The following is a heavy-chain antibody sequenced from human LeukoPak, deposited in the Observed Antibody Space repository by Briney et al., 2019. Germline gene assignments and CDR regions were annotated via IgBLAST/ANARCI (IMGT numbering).Heavy chain of an antibody. CDR1: GYTFTSYG. CDR2: ISAYNGNT. D-gene: IGHD2-2*01. Sequence: ASVTVSCTASGYTFTSYGISWVRQAPGQGLEWMGWISAYNGNTNYAQKLQGRVTMTTDTSTSTAYMELRSLRSDDTAVYYCARGDIVVVPAAIDYYYYYMDVWGKGTTVTVSS. V-gene: IGHV1-18*01. CDR3: ARGDIVVVPAAIDYYYYYMDV. J-gene: IGHJ6*03.